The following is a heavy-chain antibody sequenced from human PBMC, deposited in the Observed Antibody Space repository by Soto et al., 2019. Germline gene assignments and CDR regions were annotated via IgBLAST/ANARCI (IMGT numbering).Heavy chain of an antibody. D-gene: IGHD3-3*01. CDR1: GFTFSSYA. V-gene: IGHV3-23*01. Sequence: GGSLRLSCAASGFTFSSYAMSWVRQAPGKGLEWVSAISGSGGSTYYADSVKGRFTISRDNSKNTLYLQMNSLRAEDTAVYYCAKCRDVWSGYCYSWPFNYGVDVWGQGTPVTVSS. CDR2: ISGSGGST. CDR3: AKCRDVWSGYCYSWPFNYGVDV. J-gene: IGHJ6*02.